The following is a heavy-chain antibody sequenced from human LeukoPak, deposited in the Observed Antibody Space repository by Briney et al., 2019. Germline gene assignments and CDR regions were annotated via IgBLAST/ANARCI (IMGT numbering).Heavy chain of an antibody. CDR3: AKDRAKAAAGTYDY. J-gene: IGHJ4*02. CDR2: ISGSGGST. V-gene: IGHV3-23*01. Sequence: GGSLRLSCAASGFTFSSYAMSWVRQAPGKGLEWASAISGSGGSTYYADSVKGRFTISRDNSKNTLYLQMNSLRAEDTAVYYCAKDRAKAAAGTYDYWGQGTLVTVSS. CDR1: GFTFSSYA. D-gene: IGHD6-13*01.